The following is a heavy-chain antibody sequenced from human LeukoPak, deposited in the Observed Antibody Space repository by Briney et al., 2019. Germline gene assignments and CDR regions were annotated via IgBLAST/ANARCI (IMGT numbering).Heavy chain of an antibody. V-gene: IGHV4-59*01. J-gene: IGHJ5*02. CDR3: ARDRGIAQGWFDP. D-gene: IGHD6-13*01. Sequence: NPSETLSLTCTVSGGSISSYYWSWIRQPPGKGLEWIGYIYYSGSTNYNPSLKSRVTISVDTSKNQFSLKLSSVTAADTAVYYCARDRGIAQGWFDPWGQGTLVTVSS. CDR1: GGSISSYY. CDR2: IYYSGST.